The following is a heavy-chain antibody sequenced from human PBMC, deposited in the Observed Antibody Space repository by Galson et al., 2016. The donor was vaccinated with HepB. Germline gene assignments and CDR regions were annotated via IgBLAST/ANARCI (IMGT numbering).Heavy chain of an antibody. D-gene: IGHD6-19*01. V-gene: IGHV3-33*01. Sequence: SLRLSCAASGFTFSSSGMHWVRQAAGKGLEWVAVVWYDGSNKFYADSVRGRFTISRDNSKNMLSLQMNSLRAEDTAVYSCGRGRRAGSSGWYEFFDYWGQGTLVTVSP. CDR2: VWYDGSNK. J-gene: IGHJ4*02. CDR1: GFTFSSSG. CDR3: GRGRRAGSSGWYEFFDY.